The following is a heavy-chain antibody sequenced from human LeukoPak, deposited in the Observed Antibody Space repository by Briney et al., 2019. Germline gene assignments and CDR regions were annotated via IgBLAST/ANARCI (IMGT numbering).Heavy chain of an antibody. J-gene: IGHJ4*02. D-gene: IGHD5-24*01. V-gene: IGHV3-66*01. CDR3: ARKMATIGGGFDY. CDR1: GFTFRSHG. CDR2: IYTGGGT. Sequence: GGSLRLSCVASGFTFRSHGMNWVRQAPGKGLEWVSVIYTGGGTDHADSVKGRFTISRDNAKNTLYLQMNSLRAEDTAVYYCARKMATIGGGFDYWGQGTLVTVSS.